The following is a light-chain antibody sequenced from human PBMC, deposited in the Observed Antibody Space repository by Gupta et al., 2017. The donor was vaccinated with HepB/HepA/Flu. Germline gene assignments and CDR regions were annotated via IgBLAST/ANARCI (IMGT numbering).Light chain of an antibody. J-gene: IGLJ1*01. CDR1: SGDVGAYNY. CDR3: CSYRSSNTLFV. CDR2: DVI. V-gene: IGLV2-14*03. Sequence: QSALTQPASVSGSPGQSITIPCTGTSGDVGAYNYVSWYQQYPGKAPKVIIYDVIARPSGVSYRFSGSKSGNTASLTISGLQAEDEADYYCCSYRSSNTLFVFGTGTKVTVL.